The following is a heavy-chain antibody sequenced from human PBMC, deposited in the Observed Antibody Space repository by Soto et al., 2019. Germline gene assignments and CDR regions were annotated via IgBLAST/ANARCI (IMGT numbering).Heavy chain of an antibody. CDR3: ARFGGSYAFDI. CDR2: IRSKAYGGTT. CDR1: GFTFGDYA. J-gene: IGHJ3*02. V-gene: IGHV3-49*04. D-gene: IGHD3-3*01. Sequence: GGSLRLSCTASGFTFGDYAMSWVRQAPGKGLEWVGFIRSKAYGGTTEYAASVKGRFTISRDDSKSIAYLQMNSLKTEDTAVYYCARFGGSYAFDIWGQGTMVTVSS.